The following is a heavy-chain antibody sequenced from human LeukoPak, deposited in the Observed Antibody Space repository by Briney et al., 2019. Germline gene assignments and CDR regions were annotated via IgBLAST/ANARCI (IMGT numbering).Heavy chain of an antibody. J-gene: IGHJ3*02. D-gene: IGHD1-26*01. Sequence: GRSLRLSCAASGFTFDDYAMRWVRQAPGKGLEWVSGISWNSGSIGYADSVKGRFTISRDNAKNSLYLQMNSLRAEDTALYYCAKDIRWELRPGAFDIWGQGTMVTVSS. CDR2: ISWNSGSI. CDR1: GFTFDDYA. CDR3: AKDIRWELRPGAFDI. V-gene: IGHV3-9*01.